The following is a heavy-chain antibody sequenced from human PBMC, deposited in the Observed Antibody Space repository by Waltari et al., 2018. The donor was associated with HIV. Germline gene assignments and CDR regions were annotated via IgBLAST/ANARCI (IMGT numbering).Heavy chain of an antibody. CDR2: ISYYGDNK. CDR1: GSTSGGYG. Sequence: QVQLVESGGGVVQPGRSLLLSWAASGSTSGGYGVHWVRQAPGKGLEWVAVISYYGDNKDYADSVKCRFTISRDNSKNTLYLQMNSLRVEDTAVYYCARGASGWSPGYWGQGTLVTVSS. J-gene: IGHJ4*02. CDR3: ARGASGWSPGY. D-gene: IGHD6-19*01. V-gene: IGHV3-30*03.